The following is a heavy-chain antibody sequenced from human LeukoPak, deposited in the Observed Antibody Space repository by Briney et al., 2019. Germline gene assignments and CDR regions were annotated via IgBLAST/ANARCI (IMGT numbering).Heavy chain of an antibody. CDR3: ASSPPHTPYYMDV. CDR1: GGSISSSSYY. J-gene: IGHJ6*03. Sequence: SETLSLTCTVSGGSISSSSYYWGWIRQPPGKGLEWIGSIYYSGSTYYNPSLKSRVTISVDTSKNQFSLKLSSVTAADTAVYYCASSPPHTPYYMDVWGKGTTVTVSS. CDR2: IYYSGST. V-gene: IGHV4-39*01.